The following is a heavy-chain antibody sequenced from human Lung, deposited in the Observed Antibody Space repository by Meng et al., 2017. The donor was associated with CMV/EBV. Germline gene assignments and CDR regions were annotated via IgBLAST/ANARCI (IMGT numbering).Heavy chain of an antibody. CDR3: VKDMYWDQSYHGMDV. V-gene: IGHV3-66*02. CDR2: MYSGGST. J-gene: IGHJ6*02. D-gene: IGHD2-8*02. Sequence: GGSLRLSCAASGLTVNNNFLTWVPQAPGKGLEWVSVMYSGGSTYYTDSVKGRFTLSRDKSKNTLYLQMNRLRVEDTGVYYCVKDMYWDQSYHGMDVWGQGTTVTVSS. CDR1: GLTVNNNF.